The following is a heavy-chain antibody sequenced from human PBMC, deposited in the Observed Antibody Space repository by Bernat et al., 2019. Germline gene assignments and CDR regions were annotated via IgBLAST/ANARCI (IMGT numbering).Heavy chain of an antibody. CDR1: GGTFSSYT. CDR2: IIPILGIA. D-gene: IGHD2-2*01. Sequence: QVQLVQSGAEVKKPGSSVKVSCKASGGTFSSYTISWVRQAPGQGLEWMGRIIPILGIANYAQKFQGRVTITADKSTSTAYMELSSLRSEDTAVYYCARPPLYCSSTSCSDAFDIWGQGTMVTVSS. V-gene: IGHV1-69*02. J-gene: IGHJ3*02. CDR3: ARPPLYCSSTSCSDAFDI.